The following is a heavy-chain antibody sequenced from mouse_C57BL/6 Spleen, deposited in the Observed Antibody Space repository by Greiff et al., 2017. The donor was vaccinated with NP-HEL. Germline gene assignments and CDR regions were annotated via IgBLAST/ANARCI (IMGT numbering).Heavy chain of an antibody. CDR2: IYPRSGNT. CDR1: GYTFTSYG. J-gene: IGHJ2*01. V-gene: IGHV1-81*01. CDR3: ASVLLRFYYFDY. D-gene: IGHD1-1*01. Sequence: QVQLQQSGAELARPGASVKLSCKASGYTFTSYGISWVKQRTGQGLEWIGEIYPRSGNTYYNEKFKGKATLTADKSSSTAYMELRSLTSEDSAVYFCASVLLRFYYFDYWGQGTTLTVSS.